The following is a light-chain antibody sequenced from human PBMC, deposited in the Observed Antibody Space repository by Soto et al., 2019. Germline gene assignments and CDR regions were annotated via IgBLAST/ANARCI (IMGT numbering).Light chain of an antibody. Sequence: QSALTQPASVSGSPGQSITISCTGTSSDLLSSDGVSWYQHVPGKAPKLIIYEGNKRPSGVSNRFSGPKSGNMASLTISGLQAEDEADYYCCSYVDTNNWVFGGGTKLTVL. V-gene: IGLV2-23*01. J-gene: IGLJ3*02. CDR2: EGN. CDR3: CSYVDTNNWV. CDR1: SSDLLSSDG.